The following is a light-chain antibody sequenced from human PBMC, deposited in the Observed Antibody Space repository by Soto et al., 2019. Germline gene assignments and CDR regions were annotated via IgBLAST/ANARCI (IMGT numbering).Light chain of an antibody. V-gene: IGLV1-47*01. CDR3: ASWDDNLRSQL. Sequence: QSVLIQPPSVSGTPGQQISISCSGNNSNIARNYVYWYHQLPGAAPKVLIYQNSLRPSGVPDRISGSKSGTSASLAISGLRFEDEGDFYCASWDDNLRSQLFGGGTKLTVL. J-gene: IGLJ3*02. CDR1: NSNIARNY. CDR2: QNS.